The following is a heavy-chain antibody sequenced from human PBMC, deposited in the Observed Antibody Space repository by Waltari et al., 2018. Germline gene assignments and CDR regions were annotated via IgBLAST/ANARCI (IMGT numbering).Heavy chain of an antibody. CDR2: IRSEAYGGLP. J-gene: IGHJ6*02. Sequence: EVQLVESGGDLHQPGRSLSLDWIGSGFIFGGYALRWVRQAPGKGLEWVGFIRSEAYGGLPEYAASVKDRVIISRDDSKNILYLQINSLKTEDTAVYYCTAGVYGMDVWGPGTTVTVS. D-gene: IGHD2-8*01. V-gene: IGHV3-49*04. CDR3: TAGVYGMDV. CDR1: GFIFGGYA.